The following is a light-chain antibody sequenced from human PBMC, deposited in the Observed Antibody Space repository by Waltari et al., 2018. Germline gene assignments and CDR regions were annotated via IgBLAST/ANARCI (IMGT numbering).Light chain of an antibody. CDR3: SSWTGTSTLVL. V-gene: IGLV2-14*03. CDR1: SSDIGRYNY. J-gene: IGLJ2*01. CDR2: DVS. Sequence: QSALTQPASVSGSPGQSITISCTGTSSDIGRYNYVSWYQQHSGKAPKLLIYDVSNRPSGVSYRISGSRSGNTASLTISGLQADDEADDFCSSWTGTSTLVLFGGGTRLTVL.